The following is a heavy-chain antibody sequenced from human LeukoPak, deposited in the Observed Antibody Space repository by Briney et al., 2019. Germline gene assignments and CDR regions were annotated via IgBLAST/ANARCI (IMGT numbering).Heavy chain of an antibody. D-gene: IGHD6-19*01. V-gene: IGHV3-74*01. CDR3: ARVGYSSGWYGWTAEYYFDY. CDR1: GFTFSSYW. Sequence: PGGSLRLSCAASGFTFSSYWMHWVRQAPGKGLVWVSRINSDGSSTSYADSVKGRFTISRDNAKNTLYLQMNSLRAEDTAVYYCARVGYSSGWYGWTAEYYFDYWGQGTLVTVSS. J-gene: IGHJ4*02. CDR2: INSDGSST.